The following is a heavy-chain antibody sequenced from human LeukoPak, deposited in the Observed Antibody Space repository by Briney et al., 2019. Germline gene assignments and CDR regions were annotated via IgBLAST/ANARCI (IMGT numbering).Heavy chain of an antibody. CDR2: INPSSGKI. CDR3: ARDLASSGYYWD. J-gene: IGHJ4*02. V-gene: IGHV1-46*01. Sequence: ASVKVSCKASGYTFTSYYMHWVRQAPGQGLEWMGTINPSSGKINYAQKFQGRVTMTRDTSTSTVYMELSSLRSDDTAVCYCARDLASSGYYWDWGQGTLVTVSS. D-gene: IGHD3-22*01. CDR1: GYTFTSYY.